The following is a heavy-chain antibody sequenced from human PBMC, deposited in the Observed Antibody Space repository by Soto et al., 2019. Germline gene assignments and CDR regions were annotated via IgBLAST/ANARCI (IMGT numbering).Heavy chain of an antibody. D-gene: IGHD4-17*01. CDR1: GGTFSSYA. V-gene: IGHV1-69*13. Sequence: GASVKVSCKASGGTFSSYAISWVRQAPGQGLEWMGGIIPIFGTANYAQKFQGRVTITADESTSTAYMELSSLRSEDTAVYYCARSYGDTPHYYYYYGMDVWGRGTLDTVSS. J-gene: IGHJ6*02. CDR2: IIPIFGTA. CDR3: ARSYGDTPHYYYYYGMDV.